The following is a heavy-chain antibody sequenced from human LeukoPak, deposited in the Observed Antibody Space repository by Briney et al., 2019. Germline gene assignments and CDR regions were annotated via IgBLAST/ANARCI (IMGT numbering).Heavy chain of an antibody. V-gene: IGHV3-21*01. Sequence: PGGSLRLSCAASGFTFSSYSMNWVRQAPGKGLEWVSSISSSSSYIYYADSVKGRFTISRDNAKNSLYLQMNSLRAEDTAVYYCARSVGGNSAPDYWGQGTLVTVSS. CDR2: ISSSSSYI. CDR1: GFTFSSYS. J-gene: IGHJ4*02. D-gene: IGHD4-23*01. CDR3: ARSVGGNSAPDY.